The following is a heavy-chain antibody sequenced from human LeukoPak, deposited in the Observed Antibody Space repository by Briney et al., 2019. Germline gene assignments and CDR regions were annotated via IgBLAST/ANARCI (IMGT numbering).Heavy chain of an antibody. CDR1: GGTFSSYA. D-gene: IGHD2/OR15-2a*01. CDR3: ASSKETTYYYFDY. CDR2: IIPIFGTA. Sequence: SVKVSCKAPGGTFSSYAISWVRQAPGQGLEWMGGIIPIFGTANYAQKFQGRVTITADESTSTAYMELSSLRSEDTAVYYCASSKETTYYYFDYWGQGTLVTVSS. J-gene: IGHJ4*02. V-gene: IGHV1-69*13.